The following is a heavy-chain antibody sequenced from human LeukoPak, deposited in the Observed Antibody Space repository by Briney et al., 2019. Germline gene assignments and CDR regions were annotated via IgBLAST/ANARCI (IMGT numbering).Heavy chain of an antibody. CDR1: GHTFTSYG. Sequence: GASVKVSCKASGHTFTSYGISWVRQAPGQGLEWMGWINPNSGGTNYAQKFQGRVTMTRDTSISTAYMELSSLRSEDTAVYYCARDGSGGDFDYWGQGTLVTVSS. CDR2: INPNSGGT. V-gene: IGHV1-2*02. D-gene: IGHD3-10*01. J-gene: IGHJ4*02. CDR3: ARDGSGGDFDY.